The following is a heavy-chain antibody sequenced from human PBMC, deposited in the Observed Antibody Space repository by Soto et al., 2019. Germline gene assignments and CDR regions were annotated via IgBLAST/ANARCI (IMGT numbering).Heavy chain of an antibody. D-gene: IGHD2-21*02. J-gene: IGHJ5*02. CDR2: IYYSGST. CDR1: GGSISSYY. CDR3: ASVGLNSGGNSGWCDR. Sequence: PSETLSLTCTVSGGSISSYYWSWIRQPPGKGLEWIGYIYYSGSTNYNPSLKSRVTISVDTSKNQFSLKLSSVTAADTAVYYCASVGLNSGGNSGWCDRWGQGTLVTVCS. V-gene: IGHV4-59*01.